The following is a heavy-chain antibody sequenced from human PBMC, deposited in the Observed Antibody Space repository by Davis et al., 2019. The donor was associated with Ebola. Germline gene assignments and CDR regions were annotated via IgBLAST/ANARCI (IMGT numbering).Heavy chain of an antibody. V-gene: IGHV3-7*01. CDR1: GFTFSGLG. J-gene: IGHJ3*02. CDR3: ARVGYCSVTSCYWRAFDI. Sequence: PGGSLRLSCATSGFTFSGLGMYWARQAPGKGLEWVANINQDGSEDYYVDSVKGRFTISRDNAKNSLYLQMNSLRGEDTAVYYCARVGYCSVTSCYWRAFDIWGQGTMVTVSS. CDR2: INQDGSED. D-gene: IGHD2-2*01.